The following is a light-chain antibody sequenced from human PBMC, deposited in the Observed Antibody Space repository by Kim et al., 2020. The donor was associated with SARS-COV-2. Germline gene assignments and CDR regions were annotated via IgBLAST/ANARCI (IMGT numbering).Light chain of an antibody. CDR3: QAWDSSTDV. V-gene: IGLV3-1*01. Sequence: SYELTQPPSVSVSPGQTASITCSGDKLGDKYACWYQQKPGQSPVLVVYQHTKRPSGIPERFSGSNSGNTATLTISGTQALDEADYYCQAWDSSTDVFGTG. CDR2: QHT. J-gene: IGLJ1*01. CDR1: KLGDKY.